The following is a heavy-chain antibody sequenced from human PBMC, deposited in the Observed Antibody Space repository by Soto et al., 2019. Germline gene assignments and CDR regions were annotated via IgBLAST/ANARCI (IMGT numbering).Heavy chain of an antibody. CDR1: RFTFSNYW. D-gene: IGHD5-12*01. V-gene: IGHV3-7*01. J-gene: IGHJ3*02. Sequence: EVQLVESGGGLVQPGGSLTLSCIASRFTFSNYWMTWVRQAPGKGLEWVANIKQDGTEKEYVDSVKGRFTISRDNAKNSLYLQMSSLRAEDTAVYYCARGPYDGAGYGAFDIWGQGTKVTVSS. CDR2: IKQDGTEK. CDR3: ARGPYDGAGYGAFDI.